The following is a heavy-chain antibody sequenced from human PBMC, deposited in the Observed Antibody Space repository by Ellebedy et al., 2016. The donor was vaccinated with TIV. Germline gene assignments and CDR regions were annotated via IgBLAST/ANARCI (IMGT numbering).Heavy chain of an antibody. D-gene: IGHD6-19*01. CDR2: ISSDGSTK. Sequence: GESLKISCAASGFIFSNHGMHWVRQAPGKGLEWVAVISSDGSTKYYADSVKGRFTISGDNSNNTLYPQMNSLRAEDTAVYYCEKKKGPTGAWFFDYWGQGTLVTVSS. CDR1: GFIFSNHG. V-gene: IGHV3-30*18. CDR3: EKKKGPTGAWFFDY. J-gene: IGHJ4*02.